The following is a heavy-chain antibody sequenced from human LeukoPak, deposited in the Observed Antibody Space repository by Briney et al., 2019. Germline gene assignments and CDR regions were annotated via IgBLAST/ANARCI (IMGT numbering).Heavy chain of an antibody. Sequence: ASVKVSCKASGYTFTSYGISWVRQAPGQGLEWMGWISAYNGNTNYAQKLQGRVTMTTDTSTSTAYMELRSLRSDDTAVYYCARDKKKPPYYYMDVWGKGTTVTVSS. V-gene: IGHV1-18*01. J-gene: IGHJ6*03. CDR2: ISAYNGNT. CDR1: GYTFTSYG. CDR3: ARDKKKPPYYYMDV.